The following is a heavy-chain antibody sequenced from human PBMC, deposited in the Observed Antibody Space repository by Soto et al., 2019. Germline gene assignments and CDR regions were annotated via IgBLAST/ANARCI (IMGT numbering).Heavy chain of an antibody. Sequence: QVQLVQSGAEVKKPGASVKVSCKASGYTFTSYAMHWVRQAPGQRLEWMGWINAGNGNTKYSQKFQGRVTITRDTPASTAYRELSSLRSEDTAVYSCARGGSLSGYFYPWAVAPWSLSPQ. J-gene: IGHJ2*01. CDR1: GYTFTSYA. CDR3: ARGGSLSGYFYP. V-gene: IGHV1-3*01. CDR2: INAGNGNT. D-gene: IGHD1-26*01.